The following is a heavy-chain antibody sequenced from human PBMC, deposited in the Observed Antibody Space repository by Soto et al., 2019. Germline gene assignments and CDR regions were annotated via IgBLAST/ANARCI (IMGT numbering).Heavy chain of an antibody. D-gene: IGHD1-26*01. J-gene: IGHJ4*02. CDR1: GFTFSDHY. CDR3: ARGVMGGSYYYFDY. CDR2: TRNKANSYTT. V-gene: IGHV3-72*01. Sequence: GGSLRLSCAASGFTFSDHYMDWVRQAPGKGLEWVGRTRNKANSYTTEYAASVKGRFTISRDDSKNSLYLQMNSLKTEDTAVYYCARGVMGGSYYYFDYWGQGTLVTVSS.